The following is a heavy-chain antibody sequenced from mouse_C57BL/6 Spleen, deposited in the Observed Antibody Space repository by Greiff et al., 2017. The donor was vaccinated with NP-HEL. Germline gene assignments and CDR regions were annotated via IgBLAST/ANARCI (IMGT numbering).Heavy chain of an antibody. J-gene: IGHJ3*01. CDR3: ARDRSSFAY. V-gene: IGHV5-16*01. CDR1: GFTFSDYY. Sequence: EVKVEESEGGLVQPGSSMKLSCTASGFTFSDYYMAWVRQVPEKGLEWVANINYDGSSTYYLDSLKSRFIISRDNAKNILYLQMSSLKSEDTATYYCARDRSSFAYWGQGTLVTVSA. D-gene: IGHD1-3*01. CDR2: INYDGSST.